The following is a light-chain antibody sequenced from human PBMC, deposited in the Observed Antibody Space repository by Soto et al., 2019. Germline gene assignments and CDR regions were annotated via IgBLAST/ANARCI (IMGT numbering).Light chain of an antibody. Sequence: QSVLTQPPSASGTPGQRVTISCSGSSSNIGNHYVNWFQQLPGTAPKLLIYRNIQRPSGVPDRFSGSRSGTSASLAISGLRYEDEADYYCAVWDDSLTGLFGGGTKLTVL. CDR1: SSNIGNHY. J-gene: IGLJ2*01. V-gene: IGLV1-47*01. CDR2: RNI. CDR3: AVWDDSLTGL.